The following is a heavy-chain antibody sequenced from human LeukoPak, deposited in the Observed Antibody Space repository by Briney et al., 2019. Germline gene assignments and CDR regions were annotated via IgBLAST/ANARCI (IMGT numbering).Heavy chain of an antibody. D-gene: IGHD1-26*01. CDR3: ARVKSLGARAPFDI. CDR1: GGSISSSSYY. V-gene: IGHV4-39*07. CDR2: IYYSGGT. Sequence: SETLSLTCTVSGGSISSSSYYWGWIRQPPGKGLEWIGSIYYSGGTYYNPSLKSRVTISVDTSKNQFSLKLSSVTAADTAVYYCARVKSLGARAPFDIWGQGTMVTVSS. J-gene: IGHJ3*02.